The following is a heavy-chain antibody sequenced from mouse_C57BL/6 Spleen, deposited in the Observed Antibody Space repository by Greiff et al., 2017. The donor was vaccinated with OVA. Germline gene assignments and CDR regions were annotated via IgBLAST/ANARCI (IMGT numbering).Heavy chain of an antibody. CDR3: ARGSTYGDFDY. J-gene: IGHJ2*01. Sequence: QVQLQQSGAELVRPGASVKLSCKASGYTFTDYYINWVKQRPGQGLEWIARIYPGSGNTYYHAKFKGKATLTAEKSSSTAYMQHSSLTSEDSAVYVCARGSTYGDFDYWGQGTTLTVSS. V-gene: IGHV1-76*01. CDR1: GYTFTDYY. CDR2: IYPGSGNT. D-gene: IGHD1-1*02.